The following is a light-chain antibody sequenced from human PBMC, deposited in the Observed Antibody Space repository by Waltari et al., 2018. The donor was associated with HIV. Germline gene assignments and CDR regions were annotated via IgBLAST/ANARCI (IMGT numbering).Light chain of an antibody. CDR2: YKADSDK. CDR3: MIWPSNAPVV. CDR1: SDIQIGRYT. Sequence: QPVLTQPPSSSASPGESARLTCPLPSDIQIGRYTIYWYQQKQGSPPRYLLDYKADSDKGQGSGVPSRFSGSKDASANTGILLISGLQSEDEADYYCMIWPSNAPVVFGGGTKLTVL. J-gene: IGLJ2*01. V-gene: IGLV5-37*01.